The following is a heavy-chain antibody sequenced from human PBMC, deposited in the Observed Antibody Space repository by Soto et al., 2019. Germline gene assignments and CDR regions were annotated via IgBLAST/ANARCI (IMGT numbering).Heavy chain of an antibody. D-gene: IGHD4-17*01. Sequence: GGSLRLSCAASGFTFSSYAMHWVRQAPGKGLEYVSAISSNGGSTYYANSVKGRFTISRDNSKNTLYLQMGSLRAEDMAVYYCAREEDGDYPDWGQGTLVTVSS. V-gene: IGHV3-64*01. J-gene: IGHJ4*02. CDR1: GFTFSSYA. CDR3: AREEDGDYPD. CDR2: ISSNGGST.